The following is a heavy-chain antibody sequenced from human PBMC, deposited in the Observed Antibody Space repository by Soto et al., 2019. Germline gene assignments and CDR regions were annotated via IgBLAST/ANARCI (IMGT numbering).Heavy chain of an antibody. Sequence: GESLKISSKGSGYSFTSYWIGWVRQMPGKGLEWMGIIYPGDSDTRYSPSFQGQVTISADKSISTAYLQWSSLKASDTAMYYCARPNYYDSSGYLLDAFDIWGQGTMVTVSS. D-gene: IGHD3-22*01. CDR1: GYSFTSYW. V-gene: IGHV5-51*01. CDR3: ARPNYYDSSGYLLDAFDI. CDR2: IYPGDSDT. J-gene: IGHJ3*02.